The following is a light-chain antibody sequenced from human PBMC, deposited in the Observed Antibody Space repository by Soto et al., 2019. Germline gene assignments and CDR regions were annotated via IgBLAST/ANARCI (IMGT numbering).Light chain of an antibody. Sequence: DIQMTQSPSTLSASVGDRVTITCRASQSISSWLAWYQQKSGKAPKLLIYKASILESGVPSRFSGSGSGAEFTLTISSLQPDDYATYYCQQYSSWPLTFGGGTKVEIK. CDR2: KAS. V-gene: IGKV1-5*03. CDR1: QSISSW. CDR3: QQYSSWPLT. J-gene: IGKJ4*01.